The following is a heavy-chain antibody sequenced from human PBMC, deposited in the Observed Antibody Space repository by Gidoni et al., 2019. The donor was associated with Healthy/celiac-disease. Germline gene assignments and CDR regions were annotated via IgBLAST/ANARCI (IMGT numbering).Heavy chain of an antibody. CDR3: ARDGYYYDSSGYGDAFDI. V-gene: IGHV1-69*01. Sequence: QVQLVQSGAEVKKPGSSVKVSCKASGGTFSSYAISWVRQAPGQGLEWMGGIIPIFGTANYAQKFQGRVTITADESTSTAYMELSSLRSEDTAVYYCARDGYYYDSSGYGDAFDIWGQGTMVTVSS. CDR2: IIPIFGTA. D-gene: IGHD3-22*01. J-gene: IGHJ3*02. CDR1: GGTFSSYA.